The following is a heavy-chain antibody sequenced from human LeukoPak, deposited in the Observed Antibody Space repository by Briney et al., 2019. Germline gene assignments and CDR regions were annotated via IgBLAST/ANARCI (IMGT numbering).Heavy chain of an antibody. CDR1: GFTFSTYA. Sequence: GGSLRLSCAASGFTFSTYAMHWVRQAPGKGLEWVAVISYDGSSKYYADSVKGRFTISRDNSKNTLYLQMNSLRAEDTAVYYCARDTYYYDSSGYWADYWGQGTLVTVSS. CDR2: ISYDGSSK. CDR3: ARDTYYYDSSGYWADY. V-gene: IGHV3-30*04. J-gene: IGHJ4*02. D-gene: IGHD3-22*01.